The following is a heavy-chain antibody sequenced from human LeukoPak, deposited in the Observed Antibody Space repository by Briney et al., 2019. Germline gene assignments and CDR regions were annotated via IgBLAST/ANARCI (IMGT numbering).Heavy chain of an antibody. CDR1: GGSISSGGYS. Sequence: PSQTLSLTCAVSGGSISSGGYSWSWIRQPPGKGLEWIGYIYHSGSTYYNPSLKSRVTISVDRSKNQFSLKLSSVTAADTAVYYCARADSNYSFDYWGQGTLVTVSS. D-gene: IGHD4-11*01. CDR2: IYHSGST. J-gene: IGHJ4*02. CDR3: ARADSNYSFDY. V-gene: IGHV4-30-2*01.